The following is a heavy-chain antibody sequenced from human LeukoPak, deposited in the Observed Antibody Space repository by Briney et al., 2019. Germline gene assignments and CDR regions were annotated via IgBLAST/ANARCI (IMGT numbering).Heavy chain of an antibody. Sequence: PGGSLRLSCTASGFILGDYGTHWVRQAPGKGLEWVSFMRKDGSDKKYVDSVKGRFTISRDNPKNSLYLQMHNLRGEDIAVYYCAVSDDSDVWSGYWGQGTLVTVSS. J-gene: IGHJ4*02. V-gene: IGHV3-30*02. D-gene: IGHD3-3*01. CDR3: AVSDDSDVWSGY. CDR2: MRKDGSDK. CDR1: GFILGDYG.